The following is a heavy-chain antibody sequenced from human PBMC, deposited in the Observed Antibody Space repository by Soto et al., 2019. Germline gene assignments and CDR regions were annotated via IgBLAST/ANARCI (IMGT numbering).Heavy chain of an antibody. CDR3: ARDHINGWKFDP. Sequence: GGSLRLSCAASGFTFRNYWMSWVRQAPGKGLEWVANIKQDGSENYYVDSVKGRFTTSRDNTKNSFYLQMNSLRAEDTAVYYCARDHINGWKFDPWGQGPLVTVSS. V-gene: IGHV3-7*01. CDR1: GFTFRNYW. CDR2: IKQDGSEN. J-gene: IGHJ5*02. D-gene: IGHD6-19*01.